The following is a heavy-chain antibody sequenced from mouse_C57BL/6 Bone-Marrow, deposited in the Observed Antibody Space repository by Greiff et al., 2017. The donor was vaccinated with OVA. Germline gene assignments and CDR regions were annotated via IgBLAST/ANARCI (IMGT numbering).Heavy chain of an antibody. J-gene: IGHJ3*01. CDR1: GYTFTSYG. D-gene: IGHD2-5*01. V-gene: IGHV1-81*01. Sequence: VQLQQSGAELARPGASVKLSCTASGYTFTSYGISWVKQRTGQGLEWIGEIYPRSGNTYYNEKFKGKATLTADKSSSTAYMELRSLTSEDSAVXFCAREGVYYSNFAYWGQGTLVTVSA. CDR3: AREGVYYSNFAY. CDR2: IYPRSGNT.